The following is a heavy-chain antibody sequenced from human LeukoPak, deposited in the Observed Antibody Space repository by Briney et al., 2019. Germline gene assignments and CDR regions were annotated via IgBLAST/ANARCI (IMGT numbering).Heavy chain of an antibody. V-gene: IGHV4-39*07. CDR2: IYYTGDA. CDR3: ARDLGHITGTPYNWLDP. Sequence: SETLSLTCNVSGGSIDSTSYFWGWVRQPPGKGLAWIGSIYYTGDAYYNPSLKSRVTISIDTSKNQLSLKLTSVTAADTAVYFCARDLGHITGTPYNWLDPWGPGTLVTVSS. D-gene: IGHD1-20*01. CDR1: GGSIDSTSYF. J-gene: IGHJ5*02.